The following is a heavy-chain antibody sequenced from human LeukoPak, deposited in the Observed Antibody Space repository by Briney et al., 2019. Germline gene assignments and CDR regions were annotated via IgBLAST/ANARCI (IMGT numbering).Heavy chain of an antibody. V-gene: IGHV3-74*01. D-gene: IGHD1-26*01. Sequence: GSLRLSCAASGFTFSSYWMHWVRQALGKGLVWVSRINSDGSSTAYADSVKGRFTISRDNAKNTLYLQMNSLTDEDTAVYYCASPTGSYGSRIDYWGQGTLVTVSS. CDR3: ASPTGSYGSRIDY. CDR2: INSDGSST. CDR1: GFTFSSYW. J-gene: IGHJ4*02.